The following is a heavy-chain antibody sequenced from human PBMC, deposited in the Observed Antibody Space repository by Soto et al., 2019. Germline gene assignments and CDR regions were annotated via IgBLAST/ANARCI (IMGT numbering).Heavy chain of an antibody. V-gene: IGHV4-34*01. CDR1: GGSFSGYY. CDR3: ARSRIVGATMGSYFQH. D-gene: IGHD1-26*01. J-gene: IGHJ1*01. Sequence: PSETLSLTCAVYGGSFSGYYWSCIRQPPGKGLEWIGEINHSGSTNYNPSLKSRVTISVDTSKNQFSLKLSSVTAADTAVYYCARSRIVGATMGSYFQHWGQGTLVTVSS. CDR2: INHSGST.